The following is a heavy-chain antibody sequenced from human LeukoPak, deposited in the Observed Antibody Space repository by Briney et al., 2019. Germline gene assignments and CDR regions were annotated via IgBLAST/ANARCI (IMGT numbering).Heavy chain of an antibody. V-gene: IGHV1-24*01. CDR3: ATRPLWGATHYYYGMDV. CDR1: GYTLTELS. D-gene: IGHD1-26*01. CDR2: FDPEDGET. Sequence: ASVKVSCKVSGYTLTELSMHWVRQAPGKGLEWMGGFDPEDGETIYAQKFQGRVTMTEDTSTDTAYMELSSLRSEDTAVYYCATRPLWGATHYYYGMDVWGQGTTVTVSS. J-gene: IGHJ6*02.